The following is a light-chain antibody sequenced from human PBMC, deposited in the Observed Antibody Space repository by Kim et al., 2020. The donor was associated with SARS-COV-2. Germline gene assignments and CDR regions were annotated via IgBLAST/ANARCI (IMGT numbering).Light chain of an antibody. J-gene: IGLJ2*01. Sequence: SYELTQPPSVSVSPGQTASITCSGDKWGDKYACWYQQKPGQSPVLVIYQDSKRPSGIPARFSGSNSGNTATLTISGTQAMDEADYYCQAWDSSSVVFGGGTQLTVL. CDR3: QAWDSSSVV. CDR2: QDS. CDR1: KWGDKY. V-gene: IGLV3-1*01.